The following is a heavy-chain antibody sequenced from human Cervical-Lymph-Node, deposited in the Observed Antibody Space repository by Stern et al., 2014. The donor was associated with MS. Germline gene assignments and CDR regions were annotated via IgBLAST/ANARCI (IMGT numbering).Heavy chain of an antibody. CDR3: ARIYCSGDECYHSFDT. D-gene: IGHD3-16*02. V-gene: IGHV1-2*02. Sequence: QGQLGQSGAAVNKPGAPVKVSCQASGYTFSIFYLHWLRKAPGQGLQWIGGIDPGSGSTNSSQTFQGRLTMTRDRSITTAYLELSGLRSDDTAVYYCARIYCSGDECYHSFDTWGQGTLVTVSS. J-gene: IGHJ4*02. CDR2: IDPGSGST. CDR1: GYTFSIFY.